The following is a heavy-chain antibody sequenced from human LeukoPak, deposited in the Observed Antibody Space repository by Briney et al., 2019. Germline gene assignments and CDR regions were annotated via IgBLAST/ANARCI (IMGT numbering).Heavy chain of an antibody. CDR2: ISWNSGSI. CDR3: AKDIASSDYYDSSGPAATPDY. V-gene: IGHV3-9*01. Sequence: GGSLRLSCAASGFTFDDYAMHWVRQAPGKGLEWVSGISWNSGSIGYADSVKGRFTISRDNAKSSLYLQMNSLRAEDTALYYCAKDIASSDYYDSSGPAATPDYWGQGTLVTVSS. D-gene: IGHD3-22*01. CDR1: GFTFDDYA. J-gene: IGHJ4*02.